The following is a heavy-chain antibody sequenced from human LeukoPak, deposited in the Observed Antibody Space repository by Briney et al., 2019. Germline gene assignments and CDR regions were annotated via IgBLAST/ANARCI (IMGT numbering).Heavy chain of an antibody. CDR1: GGSFSAHY. D-gene: IGHD5-12*01. CDR3: ARVPPLYSGYEDSYYYMDV. V-gene: IGHV4-34*01. Sequence: PSETLSLTCAVYGGSFSAHYWSWIRQPPGEGLEWIGEINHSGSANYNPSLKSRVTLSVDTSKNQFSLKVSSVTAADTAMYFCARVPPLYSGYEDSYYYMDVWSKGTMVTVSS. J-gene: IGHJ6*03. CDR2: INHSGSA.